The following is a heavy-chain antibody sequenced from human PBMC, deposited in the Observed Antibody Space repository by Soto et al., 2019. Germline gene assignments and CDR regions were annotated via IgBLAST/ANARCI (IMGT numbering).Heavy chain of an antibody. V-gene: IGHV3-21*06. CDR2: ISSTTNYI. Sequence: NPGGSLRLSCAASGFTFTRYSMNWVRQAPGKGLEWVSSISSTTNYIYYGDSMKGRFTISRDNAKNSLYLGMNSLRAEDTAVYYCARESEDLTSNFDYWGQGTLVTVSS. CDR1: GFTFTRYS. J-gene: IGHJ4*02. CDR3: ARESEDLTSNFDY.